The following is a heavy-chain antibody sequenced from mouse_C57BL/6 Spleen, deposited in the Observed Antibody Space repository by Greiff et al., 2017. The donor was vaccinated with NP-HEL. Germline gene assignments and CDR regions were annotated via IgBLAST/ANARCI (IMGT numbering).Heavy chain of an antibody. V-gene: IGHV1-52*01. J-gene: IGHJ4*01. CDR2: IDPSDSET. Sequence: VQLQQSGAELVRPGSSVKLSCKASGYTFTSYWMHWVKQRPIQGLEWIGNIDPSDSETHYNQKFKDKATLTVDKSSSTAYMQLSSLTSEDSAVYYCARTTVVEGGRAMDYWGQGTSVTVSS. CDR3: ARTTVVEGGRAMDY. CDR1: GYTFTSYW. D-gene: IGHD1-1*01.